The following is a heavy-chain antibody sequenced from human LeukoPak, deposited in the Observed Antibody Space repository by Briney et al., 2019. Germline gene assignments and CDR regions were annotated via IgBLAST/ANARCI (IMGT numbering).Heavy chain of an antibody. V-gene: IGHV3-23*01. CDR1: GFIFRNYA. CDR2: ISASGGTT. CDR3: ARFAYDSSGYSRLKNWFDP. J-gene: IGHJ5*02. Sequence: PGGSLRLSCAASGFIFRNYAMSWVRQAPGKGLEWVSGISASGGTTDYADSVKGRFTISRDNSKNTMYLQMDSVRAEDTALYYCARFAYDSSGYSRLKNWFDPWGQGTLVTVSS. D-gene: IGHD3-22*01.